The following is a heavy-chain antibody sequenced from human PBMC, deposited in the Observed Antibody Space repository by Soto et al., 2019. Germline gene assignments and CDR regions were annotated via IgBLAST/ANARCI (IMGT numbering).Heavy chain of an antibody. J-gene: IGHJ4*02. Sequence: SETLSLTCTVSGGSISPYYWSWIRQPPGKGLEWIGFIYYSGSANYNPSLKSRVTISVDTSKDQFSLKLNSVTAADTAVYYCARGKNHFDFWGQGTLVTVSS. CDR3: ARGKNHFDF. CDR2: IYYSGSA. CDR1: GGSISPYY. V-gene: IGHV4-59*12.